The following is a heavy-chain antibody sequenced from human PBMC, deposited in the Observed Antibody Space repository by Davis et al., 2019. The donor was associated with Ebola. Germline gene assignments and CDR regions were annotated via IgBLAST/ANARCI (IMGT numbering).Heavy chain of an antibody. D-gene: IGHD3-3*01. J-gene: IGHJ6*02. V-gene: IGHV3-23*01. CDR1: GFTFSSYA. Sequence: PGGSLRLSCAASGFTFSSYAMSWVRQAPGKGLEWVSAISGSGGSTYYADSVKGRFTISRDNSKNTLYLQMNSLRAEDTAVYYCAKGGRVVGSYYGMDVWGQGTTVTVSS. CDR3: AKGGRVVGSYYGMDV. CDR2: ISGSGGST.